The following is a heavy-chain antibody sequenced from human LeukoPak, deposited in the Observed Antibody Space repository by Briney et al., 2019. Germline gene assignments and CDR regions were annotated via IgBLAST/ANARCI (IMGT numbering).Heavy chain of an antibody. D-gene: IGHD2-21*02. CDR1: GFTFSISW. J-gene: IGHJ3*02. V-gene: IGHV3-74*01. CDR2: INSDGSRT. CDR3: ARGEVTDVVVTDPSAFDI. Sequence: PGGSLRLSCAASGFTFSISWMHWVRQAPGKGLAWVSHINSDGSRTDYADSVRGRFTVSRDNAKNTLYLQMNSLRAEDTAVYYCARGEVTDVVVTDPSAFDIWGQGTMVTVSS.